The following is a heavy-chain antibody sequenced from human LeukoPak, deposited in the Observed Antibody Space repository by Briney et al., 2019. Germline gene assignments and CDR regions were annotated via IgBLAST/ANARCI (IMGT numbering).Heavy chain of an antibody. Sequence: PGGSRRLSCAASGFTFDDYGMSWVRQAPGKGLEWVSGINWNGGSTGYADSVKGRFTISRDNAKNSLYLQMNSLRAEDTAVYYCARENYYDSSGYLFDYWGQGTLVTVSS. V-gene: IGHV3-20*04. J-gene: IGHJ4*02. CDR1: GFTFDDYG. CDR3: ARENYYDSSGYLFDY. D-gene: IGHD3-22*01. CDR2: INWNGGST.